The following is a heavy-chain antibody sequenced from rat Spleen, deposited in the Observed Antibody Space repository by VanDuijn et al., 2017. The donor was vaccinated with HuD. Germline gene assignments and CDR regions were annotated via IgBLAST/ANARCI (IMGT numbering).Heavy chain of an antibody. D-gene: IGHD1-6*01. CDR3: ATGPRILRLDWFAY. CDR2: IIYDGTRT. Sequence: EVQLVESGGGLVQPGRSLKLSCAASGFTFSDYNMAWVRQAPKKGLEWVATIIYDGTRTFYRDSVQGRFTISRDNAKSTLYLQMDSLTSEDTATYYCATGPRILRLDWFAYWGQGVMVTVSS. CDR1: GFTFSDYN. V-gene: IGHV5S10*01. J-gene: IGHJ2*01.